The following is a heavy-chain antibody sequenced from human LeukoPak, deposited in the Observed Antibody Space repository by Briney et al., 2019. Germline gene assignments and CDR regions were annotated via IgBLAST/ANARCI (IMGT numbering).Heavy chain of an antibody. Sequence: SGPTLVKPTQTLTLTCTVSGFSLSSSGEGVGWIRQPPGKALEWLALIYWDDDKRYRPSLKNRLTITKDTSKNHVVLTMTNMDPVDTATYYCAHRAYYDSSAYPLYYFDYWGQGTLVTVSS. D-gene: IGHD3-22*01. CDR2: IYWDDDK. CDR1: GFSLSSSGEG. J-gene: IGHJ4*02. CDR3: AHRAYYDSSAYPLYYFDY. V-gene: IGHV2-5*02.